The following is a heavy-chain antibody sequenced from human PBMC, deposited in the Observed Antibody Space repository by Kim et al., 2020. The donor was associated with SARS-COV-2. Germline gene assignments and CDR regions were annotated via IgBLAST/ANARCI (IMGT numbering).Heavy chain of an antibody. CDR2: ISSSSSYT. J-gene: IGHJ4*02. V-gene: IGHV3-11*06. CDR1: GFTFSDYY. Sequence: GGSLRLSCAASGFTFSDYYMSWIRQAPGKGLEWVSYISSSSSYTNYADSVKGRFTISRDNAKNSLYLQMNSLRAEDTAVYYCARNKELRYFDWGNYFDYWGQGTLVTVSS. CDR3: ARNKELRYFDWGNYFDY. D-gene: IGHD3-9*01.